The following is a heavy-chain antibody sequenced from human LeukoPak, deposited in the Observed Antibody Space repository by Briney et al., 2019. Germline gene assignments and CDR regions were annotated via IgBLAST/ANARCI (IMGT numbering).Heavy chain of an antibody. CDR3: ARRLSISLYSSSWYGTPYYYYMDV. J-gene: IGHJ6*03. CDR2: INHSGST. Sequence: SETLSLTCAVYGGSFSGYYWSWIRQPPGKGLEWIGVINHSGSTNYNPSLKSRVTISIDTSKNQFSLKLSSVTAADTAVYYCARRLSISLYSSSWYGTPYYYYMDVWGKGTTVTVSS. CDR1: GGSFSGYY. V-gene: IGHV4-34*01. D-gene: IGHD6-13*01.